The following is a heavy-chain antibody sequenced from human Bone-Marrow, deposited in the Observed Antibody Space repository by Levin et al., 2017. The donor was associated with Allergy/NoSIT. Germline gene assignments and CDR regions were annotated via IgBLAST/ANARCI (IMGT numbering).Heavy chain of an antibody. CDR3: ARVVRSGITGSSSYYYYMDV. CDR1: GGSIRGYF. CDR2: ISNSGST. Sequence: TSETLSLTCTVSGGSIRGYFWSWIRQPPGKRLEWIGYISNSGSTNYSPSLKSRVTISVDTSNYQFSLRLSSVTVADTALYYCARVVRSGITGSSSYYYYMDVWGKGTTVTVSS. V-gene: IGHV4-59*01. J-gene: IGHJ6*03. D-gene: IGHD1-20*01.